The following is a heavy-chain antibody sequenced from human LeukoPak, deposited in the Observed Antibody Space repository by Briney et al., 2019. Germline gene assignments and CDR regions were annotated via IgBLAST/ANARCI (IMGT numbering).Heavy chain of an antibody. CDR2: IYYSGST. V-gene: IGHV4-59*01. CDR1: GASISSYY. Sequence: RASETLSLTCTVSGASISSYYWNWIRQPPGKGLEWIGYIYYSGSTSYNPSLKSRVNISIDTSKNQFSLKLSSVTAADTAVYYCARDCSGANCYPAGFDYWGQGTLVTVSS. D-gene: IGHD2-15*01. CDR3: ARDCSGANCYPAGFDY. J-gene: IGHJ4*02.